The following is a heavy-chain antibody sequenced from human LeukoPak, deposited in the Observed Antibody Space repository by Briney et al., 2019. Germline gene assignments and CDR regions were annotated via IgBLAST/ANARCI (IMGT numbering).Heavy chain of an antibody. CDR3: ARDLVQLERRGWFDP. Sequence: GASVKVSCKASGYTFTSYYMHWVRQAPGQGLEWMGLINPSGGSTSYAQKFQGRVTMTRDTSTSTVYMELSSLRSEDTAVYYCARDLVQLERRGWFDPWGQGTLVTVSS. CDR2: INPSGGST. J-gene: IGHJ5*02. D-gene: IGHD1-1*01. CDR1: GYTFTSYY. V-gene: IGHV1-46*01.